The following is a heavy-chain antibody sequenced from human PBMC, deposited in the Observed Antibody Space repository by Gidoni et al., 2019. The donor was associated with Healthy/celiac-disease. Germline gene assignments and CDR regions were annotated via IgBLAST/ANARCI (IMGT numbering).Heavy chain of an antibody. V-gene: IGHV4-59*01. D-gene: IGHD5-12*01. CDR1: GGSISSYD. CDR3: ARGVEIVATIGGDYFDY. CDR2: IYYSGST. Sequence: QVQLQESGPGLVKPSEPLSPTCTVSGGSISSYDWSWIRQPPAKGLEWIVYIYYSGSTNYNPSLKSRVTISVDTSQNQFSLKLSSVTAADTAVYYCARGVEIVATIGGDYFDYWGQGTLVTVSS. J-gene: IGHJ4*02.